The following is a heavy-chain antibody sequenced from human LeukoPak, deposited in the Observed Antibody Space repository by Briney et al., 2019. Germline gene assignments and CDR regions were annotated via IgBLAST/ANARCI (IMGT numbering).Heavy chain of an antibody. CDR3: ARGGGGAVTYYYYYMDV. CDR2: INHSGST. D-gene: IGHD3-16*01. CDR1: GYSMRTGYY. J-gene: IGHJ6*03. V-gene: IGHV4-34*01. Sequence: PSETLSLTCNVSGYSMRTGYYWSWIRQPPGKGLEWIGEINHSGSTNYNPSLKSRVTISVDTSKNQFSLKLSSVTAADTAVYYCARGGGGAVTYYYYYMDVWGKGTTVTVSS.